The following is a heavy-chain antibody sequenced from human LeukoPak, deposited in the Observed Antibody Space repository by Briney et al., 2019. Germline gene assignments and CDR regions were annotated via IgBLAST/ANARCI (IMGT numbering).Heavy chain of an antibody. CDR2: ISGSGSST. J-gene: IGHJ4*02. CDR3: AKPSLIVGATVGFDY. CDR1: GFTFSSYA. D-gene: IGHD1-26*01. V-gene: IGHV3-23*01. Sequence: GGSLRLSCAASGFTFSSYAMSWVRQAPGKGLEWVSAISGSGSSTYYADSVKGRFTISRDNSKNTLYLPMNSLRAEDTAVYYCAKPSLIVGATVGFDYWGQGTLVTVSS.